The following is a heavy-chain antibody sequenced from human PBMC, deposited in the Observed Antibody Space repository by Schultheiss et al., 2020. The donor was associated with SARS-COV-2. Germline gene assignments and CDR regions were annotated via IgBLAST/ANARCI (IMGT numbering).Heavy chain of an antibody. CDR1: GFTFSSYG. D-gene: IGHD5-18*01. Sequence: GGSLRLSCVASGFTFSSYGMHWVRQAPGKGLEWVAIIWYDGSNKYYADSVKGRFTISRDNSKNTLYLQMNSLRAEDTAVYYCARDYLAGPRGYSYGKDGMDVWGQGTTVTVSS. CDR2: IWYDGSNK. J-gene: IGHJ6*02. CDR3: ARDYLAGPRGYSYGKDGMDV. V-gene: IGHV3-33*08.